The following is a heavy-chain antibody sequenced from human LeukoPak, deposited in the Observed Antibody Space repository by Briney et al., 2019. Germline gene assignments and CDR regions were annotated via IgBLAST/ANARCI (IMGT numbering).Heavy chain of an antibody. CDR2: ISGSGGST. D-gene: IGHD3-16*02. CDR1: GFTFSSYA. Sequence: GGSLRLSCAASGFTFSSYAMTWVRQAPGKGLEWVSGISGSGGSTYYADSVKGRFTISRDNSKNTLYLQMNSLRAEDTAVYYCAKERRGENVWGSYRDAFDMWGQGTMVTVSS. V-gene: IGHV3-23*01. J-gene: IGHJ3*02. CDR3: AKERRGENVWGSYRDAFDM.